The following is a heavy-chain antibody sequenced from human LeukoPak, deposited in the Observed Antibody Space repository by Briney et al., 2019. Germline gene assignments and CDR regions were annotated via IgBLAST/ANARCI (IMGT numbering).Heavy chain of an antibody. CDR1: GFMFSQHT. CDR2: ISGRGDAT. V-gene: IGHV3-21*01. Sequence: GGSLRLSCAVSGFMFSQHTMSWVRQAPGKRLEWVSSISGRGDATRYADSAMGRFTISRDNAKNSLYLQMNSLRAEDTAVYYCAREYGNHFDYWGQGTLVTVSS. CDR3: AREYGNHFDY. D-gene: IGHD4-11*01. J-gene: IGHJ4*02.